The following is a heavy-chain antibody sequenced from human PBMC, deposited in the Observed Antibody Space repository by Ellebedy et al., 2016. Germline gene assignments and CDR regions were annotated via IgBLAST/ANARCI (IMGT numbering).Heavy chain of an antibody. Sequence: SETLSLTCTVSGGSISSYYWSWIRQPPGKGLEWIGYIYYSGSTNYNPSLKSRVTISVDTSKSQFSLKLNSVTAADTAVYYCASPRNDYVWGSLDLDKYYFDYWGQGTLVTVSS. V-gene: IGHV4-59*01. CDR1: GGSISSYY. CDR3: ASPRNDYVWGSLDLDKYYFDY. J-gene: IGHJ4*02. CDR2: IYYSGST. D-gene: IGHD3-16*01.